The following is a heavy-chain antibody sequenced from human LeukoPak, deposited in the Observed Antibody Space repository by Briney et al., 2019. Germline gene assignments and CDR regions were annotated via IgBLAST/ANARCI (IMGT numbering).Heavy chain of an antibody. V-gene: IGHV3-43*01. CDR3: AKPPVGLRTPLDY. D-gene: IGHD1-26*01. CDR2: ISWDGGST. CDR1: GFTFSSYW. Sequence: PGGSLRLSCAASGFTFSSYWMSWVRQAPGKGLEWVSLISWDGGSTYYADSVKGRFTISRDNSKNSLYLQMNSLRTEDTALYYCAKPPVGLRTPLDYWGQGTLVTVSS. J-gene: IGHJ4*02.